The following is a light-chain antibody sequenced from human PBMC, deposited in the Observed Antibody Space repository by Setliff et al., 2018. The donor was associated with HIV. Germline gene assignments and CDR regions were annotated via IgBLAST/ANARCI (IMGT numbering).Light chain of an antibody. CDR3: HQYGGSPQT. J-gene: IGKJ1*01. CDR2: DAS. CDR1: RNMTNKY. V-gene: IGKV3D-20*01. Sequence: EIVLTQSPGTLSLSLGDRATLSCRASRNMTNKYLTWYQQKAGLAPSLLIYDASTRASGVPDRFSGGGSGADFTLTITRLEAEDFAIYYCHQYGGSPQTFGQGTKVDIK.